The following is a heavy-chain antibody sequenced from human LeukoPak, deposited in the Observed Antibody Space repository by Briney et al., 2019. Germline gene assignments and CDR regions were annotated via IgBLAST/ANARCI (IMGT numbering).Heavy chain of an antibody. D-gene: IGHD2-2*01. CDR1: GGSISSDCYY. J-gene: IGHJ6*03. V-gene: IGHV4-61*02. CDR3: ARDMVVVVPAAIGHYYYYYMDV. CDR2: IYTSGST. Sequence: SETLSLTCTVSGGSISSDCYYWSWIRQPAGKELEWIGRIYTSGSTNYNPSLNSRATISVDTSNNQFSLKLSSVTAADTAVYYCARDMVVVVPAAIGHYYYYYMDVWGKGTTVTISS.